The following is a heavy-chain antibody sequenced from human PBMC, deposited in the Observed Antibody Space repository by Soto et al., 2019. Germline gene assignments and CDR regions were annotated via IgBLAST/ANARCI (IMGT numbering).Heavy chain of an antibody. CDR3: AQDLRGPEAGTWYFDL. J-gene: IGHJ2*01. Sequence: EVHLLESGGGLVQPGGSLRLSCAASGLTFRNYAMGWVRQAPGKGLEWVSAITATGDRAQYIDSVRGRFNISRDNSQHALDMQMSSRRAEDTVVYYCAQDLRGPEAGTWYFDLWGRGSLVTVSS. D-gene: IGHD6-13*01. CDR2: ITATGDRA. V-gene: IGHV3-23*01. CDR1: GLTFRNYA.